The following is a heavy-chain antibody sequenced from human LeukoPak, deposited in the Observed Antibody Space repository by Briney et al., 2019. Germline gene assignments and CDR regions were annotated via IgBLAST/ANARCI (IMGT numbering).Heavy chain of an antibody. D-gene: IGHD2-2*01. CDR3: ASCSSTSCYHYWYFDL. J-gene: IGHJ2*01. CDR1: GYTFTGYY. Sequence: ASVKVSCKASGYTFTGYYMHWVRQAPGQGLEWMGWINPNSGGTNYAQKFQGRVTMTRDTSISTAYMELSRLRSDDTAVYYCASCSSTSCYHYWYFDLGGRGTRATVSS. V-gene: IGHV1-2*02. CDR2: INPNSGGT.